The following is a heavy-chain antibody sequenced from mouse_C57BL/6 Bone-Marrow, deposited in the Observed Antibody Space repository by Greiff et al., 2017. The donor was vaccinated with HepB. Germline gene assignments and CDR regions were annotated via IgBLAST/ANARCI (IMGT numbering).Heavy chain of an antibody. CDR3: ARSCTTVVAGDY. J-gene: IGHJ2*01. CDR2: INPGSGGT. CDR1: GYAFTNYL. V-gene: IGHV1-54*01. D-gene: IGHD1-1*01. Sequence: VQLVESGAELVRPGTSVKVSCKASGYAFTNYLIEWVKQRPGQGLEWIGVINPGSGGTNYNEKFKGKATLTADKSSSTAYMQLSSLTSEDSAVYFCARSCTTVVAGDYWGQGTTLTVSS.